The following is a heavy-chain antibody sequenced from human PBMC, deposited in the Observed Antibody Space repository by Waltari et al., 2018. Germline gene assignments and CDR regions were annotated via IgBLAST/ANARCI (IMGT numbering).Heavy chain of an antibody. V-gene: IGHV2-70*04. D-gene: IGHD3-10*01. CDR2: IDWDDDK. CDR3: ARDPMRFREPLFDY. CDR1: GLLLSHSGLR. J-gene: IGHJ4*02. Sequence: QVTLKESGPALVKPTQTLTLTCTFPGLLLSHSGLRVSWLRQPPGKALEWLARIDWDDDKFYSTSLKTRLTISKDTSKNQVVLTMTNMDPVDTATYYCARDPMRFREPLFDYWGQGTLVTVSS.